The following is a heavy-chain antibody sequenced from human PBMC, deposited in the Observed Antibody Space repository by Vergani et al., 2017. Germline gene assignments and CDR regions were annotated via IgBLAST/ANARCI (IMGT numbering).Heavy chain of an antibody. V-gene: IGHV3-23*01. J-gene: IGHJ6*02. CDR3: AKAKPRNSGYDYLYYYHAMDV. D-gene: IGHD5-12*01. Sequence: EVQLLESGGDLVQPGGSLRLSCAASGFSFTTYAMSWVRQAPGKGLEWVSTINTNGDYTRYGDSVKGRFTISRDNSKSTLYLQMNSLSAGDTAVYYCAKAKPRNSGYDYLYYYHAMDVWCQGTTVTVSS. CDR1: GFSFTTYA. CDR2: INTNGDYT.